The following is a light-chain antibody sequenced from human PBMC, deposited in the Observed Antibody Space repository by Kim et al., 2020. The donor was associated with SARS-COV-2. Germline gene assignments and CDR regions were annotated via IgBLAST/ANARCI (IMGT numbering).Light chain of an antibody. Sequence: SASVRDRVTITCRESQYMRNDLGWYQQQPGKAPKRLICATSALQRGVPSMFSGSGSETEFTLTNSSLQPEDFATYFCLQHNSSPLTFGGGTKLEI. CDR1: QYMRND. CDR3: LQHNSSPLT. J-gene: IGKJ4*01. V-gene: IGKV1-17*01. CDR2: ATS.